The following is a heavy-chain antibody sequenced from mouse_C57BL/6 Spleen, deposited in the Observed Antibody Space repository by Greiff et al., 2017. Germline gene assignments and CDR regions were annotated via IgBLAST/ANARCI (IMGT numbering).Heavy chain of an antibody. V-gene: IGHV1-64*01. D-gene: IGHD2-4*01. Sequence: QVQLQQPGAELVKPGASVKLSCKASGYTFTSYWMHWVKQRPGQGLEWIGMIHPSSGSTNYNEKFKSKATLTVDKSSSTAYMQLSSLTSEDSAVYYGARSDDYDGYAMDGWGKGASVTF. CDR1: GYTFTSYW. CDR2: IHPSSGST. CDR3: ARSDDYDGYAMDG. J-gene: IGHJ4*01.